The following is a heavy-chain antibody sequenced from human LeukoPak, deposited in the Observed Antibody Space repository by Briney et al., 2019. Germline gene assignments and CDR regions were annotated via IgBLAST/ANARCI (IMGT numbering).Heavy chain of an antibody. CDR2: IYYGGST. CDR3: AIPFDFWSGTDAFDI. V-gene: IGHV4-39*01. CDR1: GGNISTSNYY. J-gene: IGHJ3*02. D-gene: IGHD3-3*01. Sequence: PSETLSLTCAVSGGNISTSNYYWAWIRQPPGKGLEWIGNIYYGGSTSYNPPLKSRVSLSLDTSMNQFSLKVNSLAVADRAVYYCAIPFDFWSGTDAFDIGGKGTMVTVPS.